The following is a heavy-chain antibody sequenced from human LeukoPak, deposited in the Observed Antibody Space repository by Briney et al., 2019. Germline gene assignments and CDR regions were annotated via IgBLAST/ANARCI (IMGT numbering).Heavy chain of an antibody. D-gene: IGHD3-10*01. J-gene: IGHJ4*02. CDR2: ISSFSGTI. CDR1: GFTFNSYS. Sequence: PGGSLRLSCAASGFTFNSYSMNWVRQAPGKGLEWVSYISSFSGTIDYADSVKGRFTISRDNAQNSLYLQMNSLRVEDTAVYFCARDHGGSYSYWGQGTLVTVSS. CDR3: ARDHGGSYSY. V-gene: IGHV3-48*01.